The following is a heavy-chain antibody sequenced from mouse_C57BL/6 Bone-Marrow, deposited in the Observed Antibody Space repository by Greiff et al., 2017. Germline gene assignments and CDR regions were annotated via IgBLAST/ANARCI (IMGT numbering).Heavy chain of an antibody. J-gene: IGHJ1*03. D-gene: IGHD1-1*01. CDR1: GFTFSSYT. CDR2: ISGGGGNT. CDR3: SRQVTTVLATKYFDV. V-gene: IGHV5-9*01. Sequence: DVQLQESGGGLVKPGGSLTLSCAASGFTFSSYTMSWVRQTPEQRLQWVAAISGGGGNTYYPDSVKGRFTISRDNDKNILYLQMSSLRSEDTALYYCSRQVTTVLATKYFDVWGTGTTVTVSS.